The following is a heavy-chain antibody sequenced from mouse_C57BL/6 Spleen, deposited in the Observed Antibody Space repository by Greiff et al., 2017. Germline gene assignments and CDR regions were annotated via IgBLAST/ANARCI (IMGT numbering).Heavy chain of an antibody. Sequence: VQLQQPGAELVKPGASVKLSCKASGYTFTSYWMHWVKQRPGQGLEWIGMIHPNSGSTNYNEKFKSKATLTVDKSSSTAYMQLSRLTSEDSAVYYCARDPAYYSNYGAMDYWGQGTSVTVSS. J-gene: IGHJ4*01. CDR3: ARDPAYYSNYGAMDY. CDR2: IHPNSGST. V-gene: IGHV1-64*01. D-gene: IGHD2-5*01. CDR1: GYTFTSYW.